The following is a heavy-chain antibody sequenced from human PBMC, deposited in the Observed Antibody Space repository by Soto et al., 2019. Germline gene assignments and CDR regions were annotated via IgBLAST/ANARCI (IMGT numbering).Heavy chain of an antibody. D-gene: IGHD2-21*01. V-gene: IGHV3-23*01. CDR1: GFTSSTYA. CDR2: ILHDETP. CDR3: AKDLFPTSGQRFFFES. Sequence: GGSLRLSCAASGFTSSTYAMTWVRQAPGRGLEWVSTILHDETPFYTDSVKGRFTISRDNVRGTLYLQMNSLRVEDAALYFCAKDLFPTSGQRFFFESWGQGSLVTVSS. J-gene: IGHJ4*02.